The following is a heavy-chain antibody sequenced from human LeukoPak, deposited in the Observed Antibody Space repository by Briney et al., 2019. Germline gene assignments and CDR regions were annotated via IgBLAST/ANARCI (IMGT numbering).Heavy chain of an antibody. CDR3: ARDFRYYDSSGYYYNWYFDL. CDR1: GFTVSSNY. V-gene: IGHV3-53*01. D-gene: IGHD3-22*01. Sequence: TGGSLRLSCAASGFTVSSNYMSWVRQAPGKGLEWVSVIYSGGSTYYADSVKGRFTISRDNSKNTLYLQINSLRAEDTAVYYCARDFRYYDSSGYYYNWYFDLWGRGTLVTVSS. CDR2: IYSGGST. J-gene: IGHJ2*01.